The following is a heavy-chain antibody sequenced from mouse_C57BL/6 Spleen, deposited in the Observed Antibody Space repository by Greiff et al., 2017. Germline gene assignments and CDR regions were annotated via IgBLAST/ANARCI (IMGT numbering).Heavy chain of an antibody. V-gene: IGHV1-64*01. CDR2: IHPNSCST. D-gene: IGHD2-1*01. Sequence: QVQLQQPGAELVKPGASVKLSCKASGYTFTSYWMHWVKQRPGQGLEWIGMIHPNSCSTNYNEKFKSKATLTVDKSSSTAYMQLSSLTSEDSAVYYCAREEIYYGHYYAMDYWGQGTSVTVSS. CDR3: AREEIYYGHYYAMDY. CDR1: GYTFTSYW. J-gene: IGHJ4*01.